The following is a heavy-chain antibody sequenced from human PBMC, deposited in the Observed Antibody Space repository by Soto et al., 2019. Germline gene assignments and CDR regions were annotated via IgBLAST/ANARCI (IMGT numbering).Heavy chain of an antibody. CDR3: ARHVWSSSWFDP. CDR1: GGSISSSSYY. CDR2: IYYSGST. J-gene: IGHJ5*02. Sequence: SETLSLTCTVSGGSISSSSYYWGWIRQPPGKGLEWIGSIYYSGSTYYNPSLKSRVTISVDTSKNQFSLKLSSVTAADTAVYYCARHVWSSSWFDPWGQGTLVTVSS. D-gene: IGHD2-8*01. V-gene: IGHV4-39*01.